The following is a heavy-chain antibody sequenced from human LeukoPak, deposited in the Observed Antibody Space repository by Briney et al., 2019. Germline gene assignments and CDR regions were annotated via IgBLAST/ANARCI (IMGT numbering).Heavy chain of an antibody. D-gene: IGHD3-10*01. J-gene: IGHJ3*02. V-gene: IGHV3-48*01. Sequence: GGSLRLSCAASGFTFSSYSMNWVRQAPGKGLEWVSYISSSSGNIYYADSVKGRFTISRDNAKTSLYLQMNSLRAEDTALYYCASHYGSGDYYNEAFDIWGQGTMVTVSS. CDR2: ISSSSGNI. CDR3: ASHYGSGDYYNEAFDI. CDR1: GFTFSSYS.